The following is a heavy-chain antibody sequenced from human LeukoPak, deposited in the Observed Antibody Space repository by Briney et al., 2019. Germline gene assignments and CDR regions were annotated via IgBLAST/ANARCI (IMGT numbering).Heavy chain of an antibody. D-gene: IGHD6-19*01. V-gene: IGHV3-23*01. CDR3: AKASSSGSYGVYYFDC. CDR2: ISGSGGST. J-gene: IGHJ4*02. Sequence: HSGGSLRISCAASGFTFSSYAMSWVRQAPGKGLEWVSGISGSGGSTYYADSVNGRFTISRDNSKSTLYLQMHSLRAGDTAVYYCAKASSSGSYGVYYFDCWGQGTLVTVSS. CDR1: GFTFSSYA.